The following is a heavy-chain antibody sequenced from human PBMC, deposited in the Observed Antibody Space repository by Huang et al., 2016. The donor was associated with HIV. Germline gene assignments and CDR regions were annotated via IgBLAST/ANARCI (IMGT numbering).Heavy chain of an antibody. J-gene: IGHJ1*01. D-gene: IGHD6-19*01. CDR3: ALKGDSSGWEYFRH. V-gene: IGHV3-30*03. CDR1: GFIFSNYG. Sequence: QVQLVESGGGVVQPGRSLRLSCAASGFIFSNYGMHWVRQAEGKGVEGVALVSYDGSNKYYTDSVKGRFSISRDNSKNTLYLQMNSLRAEDTAVYYCALKGDSSGWEYFRHWGQGTLVTVSS. CDR2: VSYDGSNK.